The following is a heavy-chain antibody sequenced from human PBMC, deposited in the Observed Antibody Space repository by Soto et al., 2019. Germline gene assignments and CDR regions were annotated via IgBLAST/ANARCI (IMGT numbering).Heavy chain of an antibody. Sequence: ASVKVSCKASGYTFTGYYMHWVRQAPGQGLEWMGWINPNSGGTNYAQKFRGWVTMTRDTSISTAYMELSRLRSDDTAVYYCARDRDPYGDPQPYYYGMDVWGQGTTVTVSS. V-gene: IGHV1-2*04. CDR2: INPNSGGT. CDR1: GYTFTGYY. J-gene: IGHJ6*02. CDR3: ARDRDPYGDPQPYYYGMDV. D-gene: IGHD4-17*01.